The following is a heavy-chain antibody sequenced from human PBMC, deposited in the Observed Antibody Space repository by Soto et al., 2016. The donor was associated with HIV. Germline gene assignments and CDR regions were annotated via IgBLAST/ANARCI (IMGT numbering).Heavy chain of an antibody. CDR1: GFTFSSYA. Sequence: EVQLLESGGGLVQPGGSLRLSCAASGFTFSSYAMSWVRQAPGKGLEWVSAISGSGGSTYYADSVKGRFTISRDNSKNTLYLQMNSLRAEDTAVYYCAKVRYYYGSGAKGPFDYWGQGTLVTVSS. J-gene: IGHJ4*02. D-gene: IGHD3-10*01. V-gene: IGHV3-23*01. CDR2: ISGSGGST. CDR3: AKVRYYYGSGAKGPFDY.